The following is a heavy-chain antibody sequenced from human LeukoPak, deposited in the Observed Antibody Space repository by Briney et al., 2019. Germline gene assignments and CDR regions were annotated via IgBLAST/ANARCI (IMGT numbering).Heavy chain of an antibody. Sequence: GSPRLSCAASGFTFSSYSMNWVRQPPGKGLEWIGEINHSGSTNYNPSLKSRVTISVDTSKNQFSLKLSSVTAADTAVYYCARVTVAVKNPVPFDPWGQGTLVTVSS. CDR3: ARVTVAVKNPVPFDP. D-gene: IGHD5-18*01. CDR1: GFTFSSYS. V-gene: IGHV4-34*01. CDR2: INHSGST. J-gene: IGHJ5*02.